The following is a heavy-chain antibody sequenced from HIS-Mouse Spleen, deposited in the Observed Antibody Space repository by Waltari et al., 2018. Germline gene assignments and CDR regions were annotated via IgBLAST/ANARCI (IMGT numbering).Heavy chain of an antibody. J-gene: IGHJ2*01. V-gene: IGHV4-39*07. CDR2: IYYRGST. Sequence: QLQLQESGPGLVKPSETLSLTCTVSGGSISSSSYYWGWIRQPPGKGLEWIGSIYYRGSTFSNPSLKSRVSISVDTSKNQFSLMLSSVTAADTAVYYCAREIPYSSSWYDWYFDLWGRGTLVTVSS. CDR1: GGSISSSSYY. D-gene: IGHD6-13*01. CDR3: AREIPYSSSWYDWYFDL.